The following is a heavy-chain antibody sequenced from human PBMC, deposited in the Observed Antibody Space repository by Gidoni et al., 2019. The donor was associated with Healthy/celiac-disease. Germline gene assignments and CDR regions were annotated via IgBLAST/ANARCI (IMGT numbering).Heavy chain of an antibody. V-gene: IGHV3-15*01. CDR1: GFTFSNAW. CDR3: TTDPVVVPAAIYYFDY. J-gene: IGHJ4*02. CDR2: IKSKTDGGTT. D-gene: IGHD2-2*01. Sequence: EVQLVESGGGLVKPGGSLRLSCAASGFTFSNAWMSWVRQAPGKGLEWVGRIKSKTDGGTTDYAAPVKGRFTISRDDSKNTLYLQMNSLKTEDTAVYYCTTDPVVVPAAIYYFDYWGQGTLVTVSS.